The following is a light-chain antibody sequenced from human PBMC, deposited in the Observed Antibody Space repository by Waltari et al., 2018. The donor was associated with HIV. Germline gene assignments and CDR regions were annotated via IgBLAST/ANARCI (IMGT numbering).Light chain of an antibody. CDR2: SNN. J-gene: IGLJ2*01. CDR3: ETLDDNLNGPV. V-gene: IGLV1-44*01. CDR1: SSNIGNNA. Sequence: QSVLTQPPSASGTPGQRVTISCSGSSSNIGNNAVSWYQQFPGTAPKLLIYSNNQRAAGVPDRFSGAKSGTSASLAISGLQSEDEANYYCETLDDNLNGPVFGGGTKLTVL.